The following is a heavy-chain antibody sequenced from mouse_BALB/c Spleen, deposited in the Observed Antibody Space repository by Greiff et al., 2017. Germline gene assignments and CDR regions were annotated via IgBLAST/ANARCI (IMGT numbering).Heavy chain of an antibody. CDR3: TRSDYRYDGAWFAY. CDR1: GYTFTSYY. D-gene: IGHD2-14*01. Sequence: QVQLQQSGAELVKPGASVKLSCKASGYTFTSYYMYWVKQRPGQGLEWIGEINPSNGGTNFNEKFKSKATLTVDKSSSTAYMQLSSLTSEDSAVYYCTRSDYRYDGAWFAYWGQGTLVTVSA. CDR2: INPSNGGT. J-gene: IGHJ3*01. V-gene: IGHV1S81*02.